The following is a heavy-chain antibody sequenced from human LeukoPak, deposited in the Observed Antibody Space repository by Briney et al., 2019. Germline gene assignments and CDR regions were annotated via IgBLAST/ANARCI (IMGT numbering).Heavy chain of an antibody. Sequence: SETLSLTCAVYGGSFGGYYWSWIRQSAGRGLEWIGEIHHSGITNYNPSLKSQLTISVDTSKIQFSLKLSSVTAADTAVYYCASQIGGYPRDWGQGTLVTVSS. D-gene: IGHD5-12*01. V-gene: IGHV4-34*01. J-gene: IGHJ4*02. CDR3: ASQIGGYPRD. CDR2: IHHSGIT. CDR1: GGSFGGYY.